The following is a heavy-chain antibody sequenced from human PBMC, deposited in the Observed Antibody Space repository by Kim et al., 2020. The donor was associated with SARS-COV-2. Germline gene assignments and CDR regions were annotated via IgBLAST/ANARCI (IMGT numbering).Heavy chain of an antibody. D-gene: IGHD3-22*01. Sequence: GGSLRLSCAASGFTFSSYAMSWVRQAPGKGLEWVSAISGSGGSTYYADSVKGRFTISRDNSKNTLYLQMNCLRAEDTAVYYCAKDVDYYDSSGYYFDYWGQGTLVTVSS. CDR1: GFTFSSYA. J-gene: IGHJ4*02. V-gene: IGHV3-23*01. CDR3: AKDVDYYDSSGYYFDY. CDR2: ISGSGGST.